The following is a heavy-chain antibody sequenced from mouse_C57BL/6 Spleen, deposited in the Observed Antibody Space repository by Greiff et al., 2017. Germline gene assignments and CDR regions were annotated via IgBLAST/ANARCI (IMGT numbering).Heavy chain of an antibody. Sequence: QVQLQQSGAELVRPGASVTLSCKASGYTFTDYEMHWVKQTPVHGLEWIGAIDPETGGTAYNQKFQGKAILTAEKSSSTAYMEHRSLTADDSAVYYCTRRDDYDYWGQGTTLTVSA. D-gene: IGHD2-4*01. CDR1: GYTFTDYE. CDR3: TRRDDYDY. J-gene: IGHJ2*01. CDR2: IDPETGGT. V-gene: IGHV1-15*01.